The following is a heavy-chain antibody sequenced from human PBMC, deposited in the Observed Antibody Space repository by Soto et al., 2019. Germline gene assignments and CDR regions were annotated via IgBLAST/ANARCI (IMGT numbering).Heavy chain of an antibody. D-gene: IGHD3-3*01. CDR2: ISGSGGRT. J-gene: IGHJ6*02. V-gene: IGHV3-23*01. CDR1: GFTFSSYA. CDR3: AKASIFKFPLDGMEV. Sequence: GGSLRLSCAASGFTFSSYAMSWVRQARGKGLEWVSAISGSGGRTYYADSVKGRFTISRDNSKNTLYLQMNSLRAEDTAVYYCAKASIFKFPLDGMEVWGQGTTVTVSS.